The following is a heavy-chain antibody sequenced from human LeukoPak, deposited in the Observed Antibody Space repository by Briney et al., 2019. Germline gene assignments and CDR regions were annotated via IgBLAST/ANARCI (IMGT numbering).Heavy chain of an antibody. CDR2: IYYTGST. D-gene: IGHD4-23*01. J-gene: IGHJ4*02. Sequence: PSETLSFTCTVSGDSINTYYWNWIRQPPGKGLEWIGNIYYTGSTKYNTALKSRVTISVDTSKNQFSLKLSSVTAADTAVYYCATDYGGTLSYWGQGTLVTVSS. CDR3: ATDYGGTLSY. CDR1: GDSINTYY. V-gene: IGHV4-59*01.